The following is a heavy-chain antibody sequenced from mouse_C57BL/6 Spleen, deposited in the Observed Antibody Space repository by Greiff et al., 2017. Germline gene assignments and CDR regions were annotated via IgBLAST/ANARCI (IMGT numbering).Heavy chain of an antibody. V-gene: IGHV1-64*01. CDR2: IHPNSGST. CDR1: GYTFTSYW. Sequence: QVQLQQPGAELVKPGASVKLSCKASGYTFTSYWMHWVKQRPGQGLEWIGMIHPNSGSTNYNEKFKSKATLTVDKSSSTAYMQLSSLTSEDSAVYYCARAILTGTYFDYWGQGTTLTVSS. D-gene: IGHD4-1*01. J-gene: IGHJ2*01. CDR3: ARAILTGTYFDY.